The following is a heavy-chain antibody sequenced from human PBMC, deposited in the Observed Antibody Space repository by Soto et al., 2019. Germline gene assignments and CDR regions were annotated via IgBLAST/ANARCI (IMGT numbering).Heavy chain of an antibody. CDR2: ISSSSSTI. D-gene: IGHD2-15*01. J-gene: IGHJ5*02. Sequence: GGSLCLSCAASGFTFSSYSMNWARLAPGQGLEWVSYISSSSSTIYYADSVKGRFTISRDNAKNSLYLQMNSLRAEDTAVYYCARDGVVVVAATLGNWFDPWGQGTLVTVSS. V-gene: IGHV3-48*01. CDR3: ARDGVVVVAATLGNWFDP. CDR1: GFTFSSYS.